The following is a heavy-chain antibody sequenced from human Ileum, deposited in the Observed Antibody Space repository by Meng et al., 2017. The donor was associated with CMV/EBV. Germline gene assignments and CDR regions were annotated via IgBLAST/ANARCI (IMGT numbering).Heavy chain of an antibody. V-gene: IGHV1-2*02. CDR1: GNIFTGYY. CDR2: INLNSGVI. CDR3: ARENWVNDY. Sequence: QVQLVQSVAELKKPGAQVKVSCKASGNIFTGYYMHWVRQAPGQGLEWVGCINLNSGVIDFAQTFQGRITLTRDTSITTAYMELTRLIYDDTAVYYCARENWVNDYWGQGTLVTVSS. J-gene: IGHJ4*02. D-gene: IGHD7-27*01.